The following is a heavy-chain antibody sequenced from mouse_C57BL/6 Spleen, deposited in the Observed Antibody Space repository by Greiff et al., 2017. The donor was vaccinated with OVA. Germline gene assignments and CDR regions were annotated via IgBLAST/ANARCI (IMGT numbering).Heavy chain of an antibody. CDR1: GYTFTSYD. J-gene: IGHJ3*01. V-gene: IGHV1-85*01. CDR2: IYPRDGST. D-gene: IGHD2-5*01. Sequence: QVQLKESGPELVKPGASVKLSCKASGYTFTSYDINWVKQRPGQGLEWIGWIYPRDGSTKYNEKFKGKATLTVDTSSSTAYMELHSLTSEDSAVYFCARGYSNTGFAYWGQGTLVTVSA. CDR3: ARGYSNTGFAY.